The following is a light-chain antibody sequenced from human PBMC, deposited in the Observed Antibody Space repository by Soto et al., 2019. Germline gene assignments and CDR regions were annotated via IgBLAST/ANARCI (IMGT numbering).Light chain of an antibody. CDR3: QQYGKSPWT. CDR1: QSVSGSY. Sequence: IVLTQSPGTLSLSPGERATLSCRASQSVSGSYLVWYQQKPGHAPRLLIYDASSRPTNIPDRFSGSGSGTEFNLTISRLEPEEFAVYYCQQYGKSPWTFGQGTKVQIK. V-gene: IGKV3-20*01. CDR2: DAS. J-gene: IGKJ1*01.